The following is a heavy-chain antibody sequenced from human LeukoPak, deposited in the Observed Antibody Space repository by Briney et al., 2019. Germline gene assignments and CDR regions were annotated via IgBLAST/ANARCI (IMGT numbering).Heavy chain of an antibody. J-gene: IGHJ4*02. Sequence: SETLSLTCAVFGGSFSGYFWTWIRQPPGKGLEWIGEINHSGSTNYNPSLKSRITMSIDTSKNQFSLKLSSVTAADTAVYFCARGWPSLLTLDYWGQGTLVTVSS. D-gene: IGHD3-10*01. CDR3: ARGWPSLLTLDY. CDR2: INHSGST. V-gene: IGHV4-34*01. CDR1: GGSFSGYF.